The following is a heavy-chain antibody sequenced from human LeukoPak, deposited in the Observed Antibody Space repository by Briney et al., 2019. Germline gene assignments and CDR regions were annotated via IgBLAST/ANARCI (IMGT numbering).Heavy chain of an antibody. CDR3: AKDFQDYYDSSGPDY. V-gene: IGHV3-30*18. Sequence: PGRSLRLSCAASGFTFSSYGMHWVRQAPGKGLEWVAVISYDGSNKYYADSVKGRFTISRDNSKNTLYLQMNSLRAEDTAVYYCAKDFQDYYDSSGPDYWGQGTLVTVSS. J-gene: IGHJ4*02. CDR1: GFTFSSYG. D-gene: IGHD3-22*01. CDR2: ISYDGSNK.